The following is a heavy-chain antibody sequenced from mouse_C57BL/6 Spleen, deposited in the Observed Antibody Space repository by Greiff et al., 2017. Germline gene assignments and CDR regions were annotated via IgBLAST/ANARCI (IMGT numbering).Heavy chain of an antibody. Sequence: VLLVESGPELVKPGASVKISCNASGYAFSSSWMNWVKQRPGKGLEWIGRIYPRDGDTDYNGTFNGKATLTADKSSSTAYMQLSSLTSEDSAVYFSARRELDSSGDFDYRGQGTTLTVSS. J-gene: IGHJ2*01. V-gene: IGHV1-82*01. CDR1: GYAFSSSW. CDR3: ARRELDSSGDFDY. CDR2: IYPRDGDT. D-gene: IGHD3-2*02.